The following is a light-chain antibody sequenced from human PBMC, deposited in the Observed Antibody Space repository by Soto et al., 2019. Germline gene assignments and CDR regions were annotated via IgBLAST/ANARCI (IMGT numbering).Light chain of an antibody. V-gene: IGLV2-23*02. CDR3: CSYAGSSTGV. CDR2: EVS. Sequence: QSALTQPASVSGSPGQSITISCTGTSSDVGSYNLVSWYQQHPGKAPKLMIYEVSKRPSGVSNRFSGSKSGNTASLTISGIRAEDEADYYCCSYAGSSTGVFGGGTKLTVL. CDR1: SSDVGSYNL. J-gene: IGLJ3*02.